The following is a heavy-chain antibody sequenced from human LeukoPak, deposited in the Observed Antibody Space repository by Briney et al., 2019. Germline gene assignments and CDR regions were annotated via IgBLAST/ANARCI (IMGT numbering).Heavy chain of an antibody. Sequence: GSPRLSCAASRFTFSSYWMHWVRQAPGKGLVWVSRINSDGSTTTYADSVKGRFTVSRDNAKNTLYLQMNSLRAEDTAVYYCTRDGGYYGSGTGAFDIWGQGTMVTVSS. D-gene: IGHD3-10*01. CDR2: INSDGSTT. CDR1: RFTFSSYW. CDR3: TRDGGYYGSGTGAFDI. J-gene: IGHJ3*02. V-gene: IGHV3-74*01.